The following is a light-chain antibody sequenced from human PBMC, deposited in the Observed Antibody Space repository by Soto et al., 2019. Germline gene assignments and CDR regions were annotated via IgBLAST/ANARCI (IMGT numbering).Light chain of an antibody. CDR1: QNVGNY. J-gene: IGKJ3*01. CDR2: DSS. Sequence: EIVLTQSPDTLSLFPGEIATLSCRASQNVGNYLAWYQEKPGQAPRLLISDSSNRATGIPARLSDNLSGTDFTHAISGRQPDDFVLYLFQQWAGCPINLGPGTKV. V-gene: IGKV3-11*01. CDR3: QQWAGCPIN.